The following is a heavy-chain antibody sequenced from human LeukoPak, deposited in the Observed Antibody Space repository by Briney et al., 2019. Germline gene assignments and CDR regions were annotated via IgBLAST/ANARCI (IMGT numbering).Heavy chain of an antibody. CDR3: ARVRTYCSSTSCHFDY. J-gene: IGHJ4*02. CDR1: GYTFTSYD. D-gene: IGHD2-2*01. Sequence: GASVKVSCKASGYTFTSYDINWVRQATGQGLEWMGWMNPNSGNTGYAQKFQGRVTMTRNTSISTAYMELSSLRSEDTAVYYCARVRTYCSSTSCHFDYWGQGTLVTVSS. V-gene: IGHV1-8*01. CDR2: MNPNSGNT.